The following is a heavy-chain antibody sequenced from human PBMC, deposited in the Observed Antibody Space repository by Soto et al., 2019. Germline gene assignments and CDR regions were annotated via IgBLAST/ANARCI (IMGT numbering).Heavy chain of an antibody. J-gene: IGHJ4*02. CDR3: TGEVASGY. CDR1: GVTVSTYG. Sequence: QVQLVESGGGVVQPGRSLRLSCAVSGVTVSTYGMHWVRQAPGKGLEWVAVISRDGGTKYYADSVKGRFTISRDNSRNTLFLEMHSLRGDDMAVYYCTGEVASGYWGQGTLVTVSS. CDR2: ISRDGGTK. V-gene: IGHV3-30*03. D-gene: IGHD2-8*02.